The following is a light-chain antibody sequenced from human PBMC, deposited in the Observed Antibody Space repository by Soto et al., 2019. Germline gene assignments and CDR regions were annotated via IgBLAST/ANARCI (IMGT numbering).Light chain of an antibody. CDR3: AAWDDSLNGRFV. CDR1: SSNIGSNT. J-gene: IGLJ1*01. Sequence: QSALTQPPSASGTPGQRVTISCSGSSSNIGSNTINWYRQLPGTTPELLIYYNDQRPSGVPDRFSGSKSGTSASLAISGLQSEDEADYYCAAWDDSLNGRFVFGTGTKLTVL. V-gene: IGLV1-44*01. CDR2: YND.